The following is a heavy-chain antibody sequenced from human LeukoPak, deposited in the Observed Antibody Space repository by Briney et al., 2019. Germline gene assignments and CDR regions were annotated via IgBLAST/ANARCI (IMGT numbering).Heavy chain of an antibody. V-gene: IGHV5-51*01. J-gene: IGHJ4*02. Sequence: GESLKISCQASGDTFTSVYIAWVRQMPGKGLEWMGSISPGDSDTRYSPSFRGQVTISVDNSISTAYLQWTTLKPSDTAMYYCARLLHGNSLDYWGQGTLVTVSS. CDR3: ARLLHGNSLDY. CDR1: GDTFTSVY. D-gene: IGHD2/OR15-2a*01. CDR2: ISPGDSDT.